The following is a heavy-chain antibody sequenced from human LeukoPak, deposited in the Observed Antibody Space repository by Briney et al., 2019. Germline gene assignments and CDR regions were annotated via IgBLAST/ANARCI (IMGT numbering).Heavy chain of an antibody. J-gene: IGHJ4*02. CDR3: ARDSETPATAISDY. CDR1: GGTFSSYA. V-gene: IGHV1-69*05. D-gene: IGHD2-2*02. CDR2: IIPIFGTA. Sequence: SVKVSCNASGGTFSSYAISWVRQAPGQGLEWMGRIIPIFGTANYAQKFQGRVTITTDESTSTAYMELSSLRSEDTAVYYCARDSETPATAISDYWGQGTLVTVSS.